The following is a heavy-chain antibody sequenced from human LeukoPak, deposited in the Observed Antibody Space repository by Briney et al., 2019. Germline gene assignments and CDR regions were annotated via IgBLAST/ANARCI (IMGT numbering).Heavy chain of an antibody. CDR1: GYSISSGYY. J-gene: IGHJ4*02. Sequence: SETLSLTCTVSGYSISSGYYWGWIRQPPGKGLEWIGSFYDSGNTYYNPSLKSRVTISVDTSKNQFSLRLSSVTAADTAVYYCARVGYSGYDNRGSFDYWGQGTLVTVSS. CDR2: FYDSGNT. V-gene: IGHV4-38-2*02. D-gene: IGHD5-12*01. CDR3: ARVGYSGYDNRGSFDY.